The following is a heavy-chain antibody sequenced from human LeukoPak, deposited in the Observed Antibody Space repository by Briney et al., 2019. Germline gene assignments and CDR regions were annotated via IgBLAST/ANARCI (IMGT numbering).Heavy chain of an antibody. J-gene: IGHJ4*02. CDR2: INWNGGST. CDR3: ARAYYDSRGYLTSDY. D-gene: IGHD3-22*01. Sequence: GGSLRLSCAASGFTFDDYGMSWVRQAPGKGLEWVSGINWNGGSTGYADFVKGRFTISRDNAKNSLYLQMNSLRAEDTALYYCARAYYDSRGYLTSDYWGQGTLVTVSS. V-gene: IGHV3-20*04. CDR1: GFTFDDYG.